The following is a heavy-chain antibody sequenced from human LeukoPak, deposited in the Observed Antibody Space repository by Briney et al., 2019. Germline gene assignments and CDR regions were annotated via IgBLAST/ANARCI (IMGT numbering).Heavy chain of an antibody. CDR1: GFTFSSYW. D-gene: IGHD3-22*01. V-gene: IGHV3-74*01. J-gene: IGHJ4*02. Sequence: PGGSLRLSCAASGFTFSSYWMHWVRQAPGKGLVWVSRINSDGSSTSYADSVKGRFTISRDNAKNTLYLQMNSLRAEDTAVYHCAREGTEDSSGYYYLDYWGQGTLVTVSS. CDR2: INSDGSST. CDR3: AREGTEDSSGYYYLDY.